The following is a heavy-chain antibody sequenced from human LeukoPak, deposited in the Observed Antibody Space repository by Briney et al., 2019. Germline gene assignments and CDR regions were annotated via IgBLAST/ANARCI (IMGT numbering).Heavy chain of an antibody. V-gene: IGHV3-53*01. J-gene: IGHJ4*02. CDR1: GFTVSSNY. Sequence: TGGSLRLSCAASGFTVSSNYMNWVRQAPGKGLEWVSVIYSGGSTYYADSVKGRFTISRDNSKNTLYLQMNSLRAEDTAVYYCATRDFFDYWGQGTPVTVSS. CDR2: IYSGGST. CDR3: ATRDFFDY.